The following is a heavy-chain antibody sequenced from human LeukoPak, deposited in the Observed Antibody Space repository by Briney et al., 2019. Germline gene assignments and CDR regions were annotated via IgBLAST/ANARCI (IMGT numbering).Heavy chain of an antibody. CDR1: GYTFTSYE. J-gene: IGHJ5*02. CDR2: MNLNFGTT. Sequence: ASVRVSCKASGYTFTSYEINWVRQATGQGLEWVGWMNLNFGTTGNAQRFQGRATSTRNTSISTAYMELSSLTSDDTAVYYCARGSYRFDVWGQGTLVAVSS. CDR3: ARGSYRFDV. D-gene: IGHD1-14*01. V-gene: IGHV1-8*01.